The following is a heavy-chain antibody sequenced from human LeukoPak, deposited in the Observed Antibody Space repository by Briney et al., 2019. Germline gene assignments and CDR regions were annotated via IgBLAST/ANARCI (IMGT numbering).Heavy chain of an antibody. CDR1: GGSISSYY. V-gene: IGHV4-59*08. Sequence: PSETLSLTCTVSGGSISSYYWSWIRQPPGKGLEWIGYIYYSGSTNYNPSLKSRVTISVDTSKNQFSLKLSSVTAADTAAYYCARLDSIAVAGFIYWGQGTLVTVSS. CDR3: ARLDSIAVAGFIY. J-gene: IGHJ4*02. CDR2: IYYSGST. D-gene: IGHD6-19*01.